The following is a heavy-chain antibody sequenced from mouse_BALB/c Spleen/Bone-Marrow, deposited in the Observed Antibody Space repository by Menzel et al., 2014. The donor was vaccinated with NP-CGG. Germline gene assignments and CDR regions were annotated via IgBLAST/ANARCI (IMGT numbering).Heavy chain of an antibody. D-gene: IGHD1-2*01. CDR1: GFDFSRYW. CDR2: INPDSSTI. J-gene: IGHJ3*01. Sequence: VQLKESGGGLVQPGGSLKLSCAASGFDFSRYWMTWVRQAPGKGLEWIGEINPDSSTINYTRSLKDKFIISRDNAKNTLYLQISKVRSKATALYYCAKNYYYGYVAYWGQGTLVTVSA. CDR3: AKNYYYGYVAY. V-gene: IGHV4-1*02.